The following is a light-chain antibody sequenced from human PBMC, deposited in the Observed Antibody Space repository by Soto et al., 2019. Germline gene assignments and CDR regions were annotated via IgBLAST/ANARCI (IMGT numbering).Light chain of an antibody. Sequence: QSVLTQPPSASGSPGQSVTISCTGTGSDVGKYNFVSWYQQHPGKAPKLMIYEVTKRPAGVPDRFSGFKSGNTASLTVSGLKAEDEAYYYCRSYAGSNNSVLGGGTKLTVL. CDR1: GSDVGKYNF. V-gene: IGLV2-8*01. J-gene: IGLJ2*01. CDR3: RSYAGSNNSV. CDR2: EVT.